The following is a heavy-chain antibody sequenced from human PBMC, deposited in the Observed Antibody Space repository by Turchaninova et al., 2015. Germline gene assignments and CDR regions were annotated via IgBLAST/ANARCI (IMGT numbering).Heavy chain of an antibody. V-gene: IGHV1-69-2*01. D-gene: IGHD3-3*01. J-gene: IGHJ4*02. Sequence: EAQLVQSGAEVQKPGATVKIPCKGSGYTFTDYYLHWVQQAPTKGLEWMGLVEPEAGETINAEKVRGRVTITADTSTDTAYMALSSLRAEDTAGYDCATVFPPQGWGQGTLVTVSS. CDR2: VEPEAGET. CDR1: GYTFTDYY. CDR3: ATVFPPQG.